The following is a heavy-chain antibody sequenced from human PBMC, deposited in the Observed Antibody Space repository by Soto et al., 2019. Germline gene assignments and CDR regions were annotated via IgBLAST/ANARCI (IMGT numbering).Heavy chain of an antibody. CDR1: GFTFSSYA. D-gene: IGHD5-18*01. J-gene: IGHJ4*02. CDR2: IKHDGSEK. CDR3: ARDRSAMGY. Sequence: PGGSLRLSCAVSGFTFSSYAMSWVRQAPGKGLEWVANIKHDGSEKYYVDSVKGRFTISKDNAENSLYLQMNSLRAEDTAVYYCARDRSAMGYWDQGTLVTVSS. V-gene: IGHV3-7*01.